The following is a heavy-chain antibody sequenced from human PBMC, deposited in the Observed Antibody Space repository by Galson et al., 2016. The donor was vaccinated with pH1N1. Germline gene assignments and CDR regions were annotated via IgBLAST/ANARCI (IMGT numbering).Heavy chain of an antibody. V-gene: IGHV1-18*01. CDR1: GYIFVSYG. J-gene: IGHJ3*02. D-gene: IGHD3-22*01. CDR2: ISTYKGNT. CDR3: ARDYYYDNTGLNAYDI. Sequence: QSGAEVKKPGASVKVSCKASGYIFVSYGINWVRQAPGQGLEWMGWISTYKGNTNYAQKFQGRVTMTTDTSTRTVYMELRSLRSDDTAIYYCARDYYYDNTGLNAYDIWGQGTMVTVSS.